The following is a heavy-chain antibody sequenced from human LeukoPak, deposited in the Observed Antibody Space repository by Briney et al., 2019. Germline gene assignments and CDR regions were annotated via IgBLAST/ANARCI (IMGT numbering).Heavy chain of an antibody. CDR1: GGSISSYY. D-gene: IGHD6-13*01. CDR3: ARTYSSSWYGNWFDP. Sequence: SETLSLTCTVSGGSISSYYWGWIRQPARKGLEWIGRIYTSGSTNYNPSLKSGVTMSVDTSKNQFSLKLSSVTAADTAVYYCARTYSSSWYGNWFDPWGQGTLVTVSS. V-gene: IGHV4-4*07. J-gene: IGHJ5*02. CDR2: IYTSGST.